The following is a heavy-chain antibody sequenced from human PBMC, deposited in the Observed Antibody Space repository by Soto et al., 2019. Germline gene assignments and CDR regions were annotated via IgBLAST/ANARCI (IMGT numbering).Heavy chain of an antibody. D-gene: IGHD3-10*02. J-gene: IGHJ5*01. CDR1: GGSISSYY. Sequence: QVQLQESGPGLVKPSETLSLTCTVSGGSISSYYWSWIRQPPGKGLEWIGFIFYSGSTSYNPSLRSRVXISIATSEYQFSLKLNSVTAADTAVYYCASMIGDPVLSFDSWGQGTLVAVSS. CDR2: IFYSGST. V-gene: IGHV4-59*01. CDR3: ASMIGDPVLSFDS.